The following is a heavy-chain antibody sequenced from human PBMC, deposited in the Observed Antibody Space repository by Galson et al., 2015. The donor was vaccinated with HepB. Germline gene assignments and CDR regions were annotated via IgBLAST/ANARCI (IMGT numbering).Heavy chain of an antibody. D-gene: IGHD4-11*01. CDR2: IHRGGST. Sequence: SLRLSCAASGLTVSSNYMSWVRQAPGKGLEWVSVIHRGGSTYYADSMKGRFTISRDYSKNTLYLQMNSLRAEDTAVYYCATYYSNDYWGQGTLVTVSS. J-gene: IGHJ4*02. V-gene: IGHV3-53*01. CDR1: GLTVSSNY. CDR3: ATYYSNDY.